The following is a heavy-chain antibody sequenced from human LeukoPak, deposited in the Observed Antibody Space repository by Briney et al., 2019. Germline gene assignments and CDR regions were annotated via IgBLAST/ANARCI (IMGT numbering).Heavy chain of an antibody. CDR2: ISHSGST. Sequence: SETLSLTCAVHGGSFRGYYWSWIRQPPGKGLELIGEISHSGSTNYNPSLKSRVTISVDTSKNQFSLKLSSVTAADTAVYYCARVEYSSGWYPGYDYWGQGTLVTVSS. CDR1: GGSFRGYY. V-gene: IGHV4-34*01. CDR3: ARVEYSSGWYPGYDY. D-gene: IGHD6-19*01. J-gene: IGHJ4*02.